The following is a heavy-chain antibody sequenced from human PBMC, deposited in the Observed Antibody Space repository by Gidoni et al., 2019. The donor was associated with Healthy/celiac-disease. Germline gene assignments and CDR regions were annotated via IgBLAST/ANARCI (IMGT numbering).Heavy chain of an antibody. CDR3: AKNIAPHYYDSSGMDV. V-gene: IGHV3-30*18. CDR1: GFTFSSYG. CDR2: ISYDGSNK. Sequence: AASGFTFSSYGMHWVRQDPGKGLEWVAVISYDGSNKYYADSVKGRFTISRDNSKNTLYLQMNSLRAEDTAVYYCAKNIAPHYYDSSGMDVWGQGTTVTVSS. J-gene: IGHJ6*02. D-gene: IGHD3-22*01.